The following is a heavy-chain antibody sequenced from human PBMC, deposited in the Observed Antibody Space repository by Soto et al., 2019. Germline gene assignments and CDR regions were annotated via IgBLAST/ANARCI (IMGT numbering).Heavy chain of an antibody. CDR1: GGSISSYY. CDR2: IYYSGST. CDR3: ARNAIFGVEKTDEYYYYYMDV. D-gene: IGHD3-3*01. V-gene: IGHV4-59*08. J-gene: IGHJ6*03. Sequence: SETLSLTCTVSGGSISSYYWSWIRQPPGKGLEWIGYIYYSGSTNYNPSLKSRVTISVDTSKNQFSLKLSSVTAADTAVYYCARNAIFGVEKTDEYYYYYMDVWGKGTTVTVSS.